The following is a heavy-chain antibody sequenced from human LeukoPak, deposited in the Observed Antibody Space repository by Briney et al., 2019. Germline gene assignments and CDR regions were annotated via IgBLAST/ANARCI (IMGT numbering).Heavy chain of an antibody. J-gene: IGHJ4*02. Sequence: SETLSLTCAVYGGSFSGYYWSWIRQPPGKGLEWIGEINHSGNTNYNPSLKSRVTISVDTSKNQFSLKLSSVTAADTAVYYCARGLGGPFDYWGQGTLVTVSS. CDR3: ARGLGGPFDY. CDR2: INHSGNT. D-gene: IGHD3-10*01. CDR1: GGSFSGYY. V-gene: IGHV4-34*01.